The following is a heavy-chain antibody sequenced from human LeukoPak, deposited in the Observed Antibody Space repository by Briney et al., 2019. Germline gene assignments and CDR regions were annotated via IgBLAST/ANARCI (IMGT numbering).Heavy chain of an antibody. CDR2: IYYSGST. CDR3: ATATSAWTAIDY. J-gene: IGHJ4*02. V-gene: IGHV4-39*07. D-gene: IGHD1-1*01. Sequence: SETLSLTCTVSGGSISSSSYYWGWIRQPPGKGLEWIGSIYYSGSTYYNPSLKSRVTISVDTSKNQFSLKLNSVTAADTAVYYCATATSAWTAIDYWGQGTLVTVSS. CDR1: GGSISSSSYY.